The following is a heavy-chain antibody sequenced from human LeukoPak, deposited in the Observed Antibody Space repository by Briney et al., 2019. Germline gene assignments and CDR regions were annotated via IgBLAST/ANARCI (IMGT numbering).Heavy chain of an antibody. CDR1: GYTFTGYY. CDR2: INPNSGGT. V-gene: IGHV1-2*02. Sequence: ASVKVSCKASGYTFTGYYMHWVRQAPGQGLEWMGWINPNSGGTNYAQQFQGRLTMTTDTSTSTAYMELRSLRSDDTAVYYCASDLGERYPVGYFQHWGQGTLVTVSS. J-gene: IGHJ1*01. D-gene: IGHD1-1*01. CDR3: ASDLGERYPVGYFQH.